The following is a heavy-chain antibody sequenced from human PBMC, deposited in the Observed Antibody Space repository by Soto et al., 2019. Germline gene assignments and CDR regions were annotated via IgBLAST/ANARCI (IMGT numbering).Heavy chain of an antibody. CDR2: INSDGSST. CDR3: ARSPSSSWFDY. J-gene: IGHJ4*02. CDR1: GFTFSSYW. V-gene: IGHV3-74*01. Sequence: GGSLRLSCAASGFTFSSYWMHWVRQAPGKGLVWVSRINSDGSSTSYADSVKGRFTISRDNAKNTLYLQMNSLRAEDTAVYYCARSPSSSWFDYWGQGTLVTVSS. D-gene: IGHD6-6*01.